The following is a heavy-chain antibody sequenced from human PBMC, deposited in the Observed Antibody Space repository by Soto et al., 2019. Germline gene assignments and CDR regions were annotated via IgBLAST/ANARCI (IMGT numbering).Heavy chain of an antibody. CDR1: CLSFTTHY. CDR3: VVVNYSGLDV. Sequence: PSATLALTLALSCLSFTTHYWAWIRQPPWKGLDWVGGINNRGNTNYNPSLKSPVTISLDTSKTQFSLKLTSVTAADTAVYYRVVVNYSGLDVWGKGTTVT. D-gene: IGHD2-21*01. CDR2: INNRGNT. J-gene: IGHJ6*04. V-gene: IGHV4-34*01.